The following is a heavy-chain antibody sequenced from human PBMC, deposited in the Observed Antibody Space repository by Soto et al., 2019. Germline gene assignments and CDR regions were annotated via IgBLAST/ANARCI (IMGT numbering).Heavy chain of an antibody. V-gene: IGHV1-3*01. D-gene: IGHD2-15*01. CDR1: GYTFFTYA. CDR3: ARGPGGPDGPGDY. J-gene: IGHJ4*02. Sequence: QVQLVQSGAEVKKPGASVKVSCKASGYTFFTYAMHWVRQAPGQRLEWMGWINAGNGNTKYSQKFQGRVTITRDTSASTAYMQLSSLRSEDTAMYYCARGPGGPDGPGDYWGQGTLVTVSS. CDR2: INAGNGNT.